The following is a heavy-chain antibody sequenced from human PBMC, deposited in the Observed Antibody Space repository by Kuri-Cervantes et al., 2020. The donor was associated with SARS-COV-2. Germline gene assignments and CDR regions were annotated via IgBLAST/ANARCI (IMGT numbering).Heavy chain of an antibody. CDR1: GFTFRNYA. D-gene: IGHD4-17*01. CDR2: VSGRTATT. J-gene: IGHJ4*02. V-gene: IGHV3-48*04. CDR3: ARDRGGDYGELDY. Sequence: ETLSLTCAGSGFTFRNYAMHWVRQAPGKGPEWVSSVSGRTATTYYADSVKGRSIISRDNSKSLLFLQLSSLRVEDTAVYYCARDRGGDYGELDYWGQGTLVTVSS.